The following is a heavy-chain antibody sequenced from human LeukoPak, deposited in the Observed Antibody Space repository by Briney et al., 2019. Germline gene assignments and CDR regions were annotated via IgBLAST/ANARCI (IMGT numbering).Heavy chain of an antibody. D-gene: IGHD3-10*01. V-gene: IGHV1-69*13. J-gene: IGHJ4*02. CDR1: GGTFSSYA. Sequence: ASVKVSCKASGGTFSSYAISWVRQAPGQGLEWTGGIIPIFGTANYAQKFQGRVTITADESTSTAYMELSSLRSEDTAVYYCAGGGVYYGSGSSYHSGYFDYWGQGTLVTVSS. CDR3: AGGGVYYGSGSSYHSGYFDY. CDR2: IIPIFGTA.